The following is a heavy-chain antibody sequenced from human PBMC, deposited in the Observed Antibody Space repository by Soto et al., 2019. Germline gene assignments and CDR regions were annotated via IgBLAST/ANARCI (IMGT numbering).Heavy chain of an antibody. Sequence: ASVKVSCKASAYTFTSYDINWVRQATGQGLEWMGWMNPNSGNTGYAQKFQGRVTMTRKTSISTAYMELSSLRSEDTAVSYCARVGSSSSWYYYYMDVWGKGTTVTVSS. J-gene: IGHJ6*03. D-gene: IGHD2-15*01. CDR3: ARVGSSSSWYYYYMDV. V-gene: IGHV1-8*01. CDR2: MNPNSGNT. CDR1: AYTFTSYD.